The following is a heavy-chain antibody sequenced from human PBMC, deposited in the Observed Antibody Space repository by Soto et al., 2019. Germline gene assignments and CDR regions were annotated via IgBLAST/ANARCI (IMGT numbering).Heavy chain of an antibody. D-gene: IGHD3-22*01. CDR3: ARRCYDSSGYYYVRWFDP. CDR1: GGTFSSYA. CDR2: IIPIFGTA. V-gene: IGHV1-69*01. Sequence: QVQLVQSGAEVKKPGSSVKVSCKASGGTFSSYAISWVRQAPGQGLEWMGGIIPIFGTANYAQKFQGRVTITADESTSTAYMELSSLRSEDTAVYYCARRCYDSSGYYYVRWFDPWGQGTLVTVSS. J-gene: IGHJ5*02.